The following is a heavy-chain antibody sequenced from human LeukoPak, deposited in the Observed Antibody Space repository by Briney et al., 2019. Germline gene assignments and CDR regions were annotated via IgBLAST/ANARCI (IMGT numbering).Heavy chain of an antibody. J-gene: IGHJ4*02. V-gene: IGHV4-31*03. D-gene: IGHD4-17*01. CDR3: ARYPEYGDYYFDY. Sequence: SETLSLTCTVSGGSISSGSYYWSWIRQHPGKGLEWIGYIYHSGNTYHSPSLKSRVTISVDTSKNQFSLKLSSVTAADTAVYFCARYPEYGDYYFDYWGQGTLVTVSS. CDR2: IYHSGNT. CDR1: GGSISSGSYY.